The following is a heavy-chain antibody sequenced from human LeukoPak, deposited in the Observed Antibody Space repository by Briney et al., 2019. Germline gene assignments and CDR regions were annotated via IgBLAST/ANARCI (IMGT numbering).Heavy chain of an antibody. CDR1: GFTFSDHA. J-gene: IGHJ4*02. CDR2: INGNGGGS. D-gene: IGHD7-27*01. V-gene: IGHV3-23*01. Sequence: GGSLRLSCAASGFTFSDHAMSWVRQAPAKGLEWVSSINGNGGGSYYIDSVKGRFTVSRDNSENALYLQMNNLRTEDTAVYFCVKGGTADRVGWTHWGRGSLVTVFS. CDR3: VKGGTADRVGWTH.